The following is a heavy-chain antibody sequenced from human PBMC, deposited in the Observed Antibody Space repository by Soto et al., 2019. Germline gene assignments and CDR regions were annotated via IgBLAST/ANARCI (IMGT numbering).Heavy chain of an antibody. D-gene: IGHD1-7*01. V-gene: IGHV4-4*07. Sequence: QVQLQESGPGRVKPSETLSLTCSVSGGSITDYSWNWIRQSAGKGLEWIGRISATGKNQVNPSLQSRVTMSLDTAKNQFSLKLTSVTAADTAVYYCAGESGENWSYEAYWGQGTRVTVAS. CDR3: AGESGENWSYEAY. J-gene: IGHJ4*02. CDR2: ISATGKN. CDR1: GGSITDYS.